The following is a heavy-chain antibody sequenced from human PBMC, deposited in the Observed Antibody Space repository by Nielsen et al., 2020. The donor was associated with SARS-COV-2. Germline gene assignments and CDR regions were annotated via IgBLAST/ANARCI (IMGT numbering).Heavy chain of an antibody. CDR3: ASSHFNDTRGNLPWDRNYYYYMEV. CDR1: GGIFSSYA. J-gene: IGHJ6*03. D-gene: IGHD3-22*01. Sequence: SVKVSCKASGGIFSSYAISWVRQAPGQGLEWLGGIIPIFDTANYAQRFRGRVTITADEPTSTAYMELNSLRSEDTAVYYCASSHFNDTRGNLPWDRNYYYYMEVWGKGTTVTVSS. V-gene: IGHV1-69*13. CDR2: IIPIFDTA.